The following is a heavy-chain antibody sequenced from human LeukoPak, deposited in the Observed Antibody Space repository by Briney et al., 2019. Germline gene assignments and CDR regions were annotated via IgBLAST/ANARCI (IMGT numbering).Heavy chain of an antibody. J-gene: IGHJ3*02. Sequence: SETLSLTCTVSGGSLSSTSHYWAWIRQPPGKGLEWVGSVYYSGSTSYNPSLKSRVTISVDTSKKQFSLKLSSVTAADTAFYYCARYIVSYPHDAFDIWGQGTMVTVSS. CDR1: GGSLSSTSHY. CDR2: VYYSGST. D-gene: IGHD1-26*01. V-gene: IGHV4-39*07. CDR3: ARYIVSYPHDAFDI.